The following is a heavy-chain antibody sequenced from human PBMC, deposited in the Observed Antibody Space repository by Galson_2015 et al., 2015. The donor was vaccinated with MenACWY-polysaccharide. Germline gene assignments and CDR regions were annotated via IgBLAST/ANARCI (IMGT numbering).Heavy chain of an antibody. CDR3: ARGHCGLDG. Sequence: SLRLSCAASGFSLGACAMRWIRQAPGKGLEWLSYISKSGDSIYYGDSVKGRFAISRDNAKNSLYLQLNSLEVEDTAIYYCARGHCGLDGCGHGTPVTVSS. CDR2: ISKSGDSI. J-gene: IGHJ6*02. V-gene: IGHV3-11*01. CDR1: GFSLGACA.